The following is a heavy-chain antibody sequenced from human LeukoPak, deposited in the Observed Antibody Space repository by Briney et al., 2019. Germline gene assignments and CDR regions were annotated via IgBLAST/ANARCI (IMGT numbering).Heavy chain of an antibody. Sequence: GDSLRLSCAASAFTFRSYSMNWVRQAPGKGLEWVSSISSSSSYIYYADSVKGRFTISRDNAKNSLYLQMNSLRAEDTAVYYCAKLPRVGTQGKGTVAAAEQTYYFDYWGQGTLVTVSS. CDR1: AFTFRSYS. J-gene: IGHJ4*02. CDR3: AKLPRVGTQGKGTVAAAEQTYYFDY. D-gene: IGHD6-13*01. V-gene: IGHV3-21*04. CDR2: ISSSSSYI.